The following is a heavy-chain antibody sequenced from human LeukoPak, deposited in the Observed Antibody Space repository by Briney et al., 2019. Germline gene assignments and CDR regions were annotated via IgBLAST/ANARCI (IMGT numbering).Heavy chain of an antibody. V-gene: IGHV4-34*01. CDR2: INHSGST. CDR3: AGWVRGVISAFDI. J-gene: IGHJ3*02. CDR1: GGSFSGYY. D-gene: IGHD3-10*01. Sequence: SETLSLTCAVYGGSFSGYYWSWIRQPPGKGLEWIWEINHSGSTNYNPYLKSRVTISVDTSKNQFSLKLSSVTAADTAVYCCAGWVRGVISAFDIWGQGTMVTVSS.